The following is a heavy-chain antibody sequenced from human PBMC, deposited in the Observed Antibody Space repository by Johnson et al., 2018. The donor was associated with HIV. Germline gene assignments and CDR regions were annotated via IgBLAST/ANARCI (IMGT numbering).Heavy chain of an antibody. CDR2: ISYDASNN. J-gene: IGHJ3*02. CDR1: AFTFSSYA. CDR3: ARVRGGTGHGAFDI. V-gene: IGHV3-30*04. Sequence: QVQLVESGGGVVQPGRSLRLSCAASAFTFSSYAMHWVRQAPGKGLEWVAVISYDASNNYYADSVKGRFNISRDNSKNTLYPQMNSLRTEDTAVYYCARVRGGTGHGAFDIWGQGTMVTVSS.